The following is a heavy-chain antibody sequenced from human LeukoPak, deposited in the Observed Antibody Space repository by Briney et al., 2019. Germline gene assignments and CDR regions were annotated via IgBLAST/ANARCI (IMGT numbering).Heavy chain of an antibody. CDR2: IHYSGST. D-gene: IGHD3-3*01. CDR3: ARAPPYYDFWSGYSYYFDY. V-gene: IGHV4-59*01. Sequence: PSETLSLTCTVSGGSISPYYWSWIRQPPGKGLEWIGYIHYSGSTNYNPSLKSRVSMSVDTSKNQFSLKLNSVTAADTAVYYCARAPPYYDFWSGYSYYFDYWGQGTLVTVSS. J-gene: IGHJ4*02. CDR1: GGSISPYY.